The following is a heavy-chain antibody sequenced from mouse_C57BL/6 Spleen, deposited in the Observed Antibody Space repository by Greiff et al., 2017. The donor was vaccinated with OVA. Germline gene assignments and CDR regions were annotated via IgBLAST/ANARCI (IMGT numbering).Heavy chain of an antibody. V-gene: IGHV1-72*01. CDR3: AREGSSPCGH. J-gene: IGHJ2*02. CDR2: IDPNSGGT. CDR1: GYTFTSYW. Sequence: VQLQQPGAELVKPGASVKLSCKASGYTFTSYWMHWVKQRPGRGLEWSGRIDPNSGGTKYNEKFKSKATLTVDKPSSTAYMQLSSLTSEDSAVYYSAREGSSPCGHLAQGTSRTDSS. D-gene: IGHD1-1*01.